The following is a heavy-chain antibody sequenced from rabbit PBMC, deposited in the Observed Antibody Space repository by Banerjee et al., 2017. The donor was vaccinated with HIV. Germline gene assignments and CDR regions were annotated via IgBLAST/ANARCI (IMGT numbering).Heavy chain of an antibody. J-gene: IGHJ6*01. CDR1: GFSFSSSDY. D-gene: IGHD4-1*01. V-gene: IGHV1S40*01. CDR3: ARDLTGVIGWNFGW. CDR2: IAGGSSGFS. Sequence: LEESGGDLVKPGASLTLTCTASGFSFSSSDYMCWVRQAPGKGLEWISCIAGGSSGFSYYASCAKSRFTISKTSSPTVTLQLSRLTAADTATYFCARDLTGVIGWNFGWWGPGTLVTVS.